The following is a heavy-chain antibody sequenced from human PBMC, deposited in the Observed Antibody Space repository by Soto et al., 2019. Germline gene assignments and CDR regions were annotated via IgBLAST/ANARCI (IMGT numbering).Heavy chain of an antibody. CDR1: GGSIINNGYF. D-gene: IGHD5-12*01. CDR2: IYNSGST. Sequence: SETLSLTCTVSGGSIINNGYFWSWIRQPPGSGLEWIGHIYNSGSTYSNPSLKSRVTISVDTSKNQFSLKLSSVTAADTAVYYCAGGPGVARNYWGQGTLVTVSS. J-gene: IGHJ4*02. CDR3: AGGPGVARNY. V-gene: IGHV4-30-4*01.